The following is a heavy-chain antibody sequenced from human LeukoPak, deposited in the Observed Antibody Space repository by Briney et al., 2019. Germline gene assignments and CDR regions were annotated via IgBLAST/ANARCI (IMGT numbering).Heavy chain of an antibody. D-gene: IGHD6-13*01. J-gene: IGHJ6*03. CDR1: GDSVTTTNFY. CDR3: ARLRVQQLASSYYMDV. Sequence: SEPLSLTCTVSGDSVTTTNFYWGWIRQAPGKGLEWIGSLYYGVNTYYKPSLKSRVTISVDTSLNQFSLILTSVTAADTGVYYCARLRVQQLASSYYMDVWGKGTTVTVSS. CDR2: LYYGVNT. V-gene: IGHV4-39*01.